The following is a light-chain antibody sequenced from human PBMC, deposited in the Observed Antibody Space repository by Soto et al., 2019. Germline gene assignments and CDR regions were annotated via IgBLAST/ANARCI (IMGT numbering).Light chain of an antibody. Sequence: EIVLTQSPATLSLSPGESATLSCRASQSVAFYLAWYQQKPGQAPRLLIYYTSTRATGIPARFTGSGSGTDFTLTISSLEPEDFAIYYCQQRTNWPPGATFGQGTKVEIK. V-gene: IGKV3-11*01. J-gene: IGKJ1*01. CDR2: YTS. CDR1: QSVAFY. CDR3: QQRTNWPPGAT.